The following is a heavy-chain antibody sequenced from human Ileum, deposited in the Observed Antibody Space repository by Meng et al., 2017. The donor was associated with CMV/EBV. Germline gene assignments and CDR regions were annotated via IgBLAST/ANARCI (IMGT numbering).Heavy chain of an antibody. Sequence: LRLSCTVSGGSISSFYWTWIRQPPGKRLEWIGYISNSGSTNYNPSLKSRLTMSVDASQNQFSLNLSSVTAADTAVYYCARGRVYYYGWNPPYGMDVWGQGTTVTVSS. J-gene: IGHJ6*02. CDR3: ARGRVYYYGWNPPYGMDV. D-gene: IGHD3-10*01. CDR1: GGSISSFY. CDR2: ISNSGST. V-gene: IGHV4-59*01.